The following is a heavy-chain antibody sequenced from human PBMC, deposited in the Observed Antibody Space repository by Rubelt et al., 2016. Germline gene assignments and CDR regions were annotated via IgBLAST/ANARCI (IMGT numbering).Heavy chain of an antibody. CDR3: ARGPVAAIHR. CDR2: INHSGST. V-gene: IGHV4-38-2*02. Sequence: QVQLQESGPGLVKPSETLSLTCTVSGYSISSGYYWSWIRQPPGKGLEWIGEINHSGSTNYNPSLKSRVTISVDTSKNQFSLKLSSVTAADTAVYYCARGPVAAIHRWGQGTLVTVSS. J-gene: IGHJ5*02. D-gene: IGHD2-2*01. CDR1: GYSISSGYY.